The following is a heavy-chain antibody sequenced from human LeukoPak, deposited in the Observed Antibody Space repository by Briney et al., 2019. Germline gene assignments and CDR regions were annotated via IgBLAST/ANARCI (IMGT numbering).Heavy chain of an antibody. Sequence: SETLSLTCAVYGGSFSGYYWSWIRQPPGKGLEWIGEINHSGSTNYNPSLKSRVTISVDSSRNQFSQKLSSVTAADTAVYYCARVRWGSDYWGQGTLVTVSS. D-gene: IGHD2-21*01. V-gene: IGHV4-34*01. CDR3: ARVRWGSDY. J-gene: IGHJ4*02. CDR2: INHSGST. CDR1: GGSFSGYY.